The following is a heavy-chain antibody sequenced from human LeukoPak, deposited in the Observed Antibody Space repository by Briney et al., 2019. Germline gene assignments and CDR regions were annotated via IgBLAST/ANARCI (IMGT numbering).Heavy chain of an antibody. D-gene: IGHD6-13*01. CDR3: ARVSSTSSSWYSYYYYYGMDV. CDR1: GYTFTSYA. CDR2: INTNTGNP. J-gene: IGHJ6*02. V-gene: IGHV7-4-1*01. Sequence: APVKVSCKASGYTFTSYAMNWVRQAPGQGLEWMGWINTNTGNPTYAQGFTGRFVFSLDTSVSTAYLQICSLKAEDTAVYYCARVSSTSSSWYSYYYYYGMDVWGQGTTVTVSS.